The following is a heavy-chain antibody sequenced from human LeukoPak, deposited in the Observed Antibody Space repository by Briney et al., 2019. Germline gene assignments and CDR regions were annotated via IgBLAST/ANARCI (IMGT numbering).Heavy chain of an antibody. CDR3: AREDDEIGAGSWFDP. CDR1: GGSISSYY. J-gene: IGHJ5*02. V-gene: IGHV4-4*07. D-gene: IGHD6-25*01. CDR2: TYSTGST. Sequence: PSETLSLTCTVSGGSISSYYWSWIRQPAGKGLEWIGRTYSTGSTNYNPSLRSRVTMSVDTSKNQFSLKLTSVTAADTAVYYCAREDDEIGAGSWFDPWGQGTLVTVSS.